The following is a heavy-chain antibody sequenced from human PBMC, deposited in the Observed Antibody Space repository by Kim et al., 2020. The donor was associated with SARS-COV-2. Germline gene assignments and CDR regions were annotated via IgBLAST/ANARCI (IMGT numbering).Heavy chain of an antibody. CDR2: INHSGST. CDR1: GGSFSGYY. J-gene: IGHJ4*02. D-gene: IGHD2-15*01. Sequence: SETLSLTCAVYGGSFSGYYWSWIRQPPGKGLEWIGEINHSGSTNYNPSLKSRVTISVDTSKNQFSLKLSSVTAADTAVYYCARAEGLPTSNTVFDYWGQGTLVTVSS. CDR3: ARAEGLPTSNTVFDY. V-gene: IGHV4-34*01.